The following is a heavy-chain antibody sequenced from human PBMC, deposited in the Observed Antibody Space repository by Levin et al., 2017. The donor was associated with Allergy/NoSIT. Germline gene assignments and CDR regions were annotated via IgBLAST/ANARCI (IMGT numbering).Heavy chain of an antibody. J-gene: IGHJ3*02. V-gene: IGHV3-21*01. CDR1: GFTFSSYS. Sequence: GGSLRLSCAASGFTFSSYSMNWVRQAPGKGLEWVSSISSSSSYIYYADSVKGRFTISRDNAKNSLYLQMNSLRAEDTAVYYCARDQMAYSSSEEGTFDIWGQGTMVTVSS. CDR2: ISSSSSYI. CDR3: ARDQMAYSSSEEGTFDI. D-gene: IGHD6-13*01.